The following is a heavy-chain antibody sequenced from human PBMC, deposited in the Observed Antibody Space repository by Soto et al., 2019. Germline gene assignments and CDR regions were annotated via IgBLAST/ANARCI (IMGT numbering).Heavy chain of an antibody. CDR3: ASDPAYSVAGIAPSG. J-gene: IGHJ6*04. D-gene: IGHD6-19*01. CDR2: ISSSSSYI. Sequence: EVQLVESGGGLVKPGGSLRLSCAASGFTFSSYSMNWVRQAPGKGLEWVSSISSSSSYIYYADSVKGRFTISRDNAKNSLYLHMNSLRDEDTAVYYCASDPAYSVAGIAPSGWGKGTTVTVSS. V-gene: IGHV3-21*01. CDR1: GFTFSSYS.